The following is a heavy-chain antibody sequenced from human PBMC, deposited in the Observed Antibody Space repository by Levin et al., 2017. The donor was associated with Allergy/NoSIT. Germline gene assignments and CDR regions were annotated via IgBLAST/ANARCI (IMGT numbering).Heavy chain of an antibody. CDR2: IDYSGST. CDR1: GDSISSGGYY. D-gene: IGHD5-18*01. J-gene: IGHJ6*03. Sequence: PSETLSLTCTVSGDSISSGGYYWSWIRQHPGKGLEWIGSIDYSGSTHQSPSLKSRITISIDTSKNQFSLKLSAVTAADTAVYYCARVDVDTALFRYSSYYYMDVWGKGTPVTVSS. V-gene: IGHV4-31*03. CDR3: ARVDVDTALFRYSSYYYMDV.